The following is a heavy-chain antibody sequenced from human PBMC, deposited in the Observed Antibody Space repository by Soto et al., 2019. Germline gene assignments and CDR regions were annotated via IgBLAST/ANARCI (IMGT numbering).Heavy chain of an antibody. CDR3: ARLPYCSGGSCYSAPFDY. CDR1: GGSLNTEHDH. V-gene: IGHV4-30-4*01. D-gene: IGHD2-15*01. CDR2: IYYSGST. J-gene: IGHJ4*02. Sequence: PPENLSLTCTVSGGSLNTEHDHWTWIRQAPGKGLEWIGYIYYSGSTYYNPSLKSRITISVDTSKNQFSLKLSSVTAADTAVYYCARLPYCSGGSCYSAPFDYWGQGTLVTVSS.